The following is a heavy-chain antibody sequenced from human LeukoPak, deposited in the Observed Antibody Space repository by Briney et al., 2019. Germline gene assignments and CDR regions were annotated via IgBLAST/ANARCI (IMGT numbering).Heavy chain of an antibody. CDR2: IYPVDSDI. CDR1: GFSFTFTKSW. D-gene: IGHD4-17*01. V-gene: IGHV5-51*01. J-gene: IGHJ6*02. CDR3: ARHLATVTASRQYYYYGMDV. Sequence: GESLKISCKASGFSFTFTKSWIGWVRQVPGKGLEWMGIIYPVDSDIRYNPSFQGQVTISVDKSISTTYLQWSSPKASDTAIYYCARHLATVTASRQYYYYGMDVWGQGTTVTVSS.